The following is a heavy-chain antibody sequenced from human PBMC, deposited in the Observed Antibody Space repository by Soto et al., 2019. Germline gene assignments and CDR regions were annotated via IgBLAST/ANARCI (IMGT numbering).Heavy chain of an antibody. V-gene: IGHV3-23*01. J-gene: IGHJ4*02. Sequence: GGSLRLSCAASGFTFSSYAMSWVRQAPGKGLEWVSAISGSGGSTYYTDSVKGRFTISRDNSKNTLYLQMNSLRAEDTAVYYCAKDNRHSNYIDYWGQGTLVTVSS. D-gene: IGHD4-4*01. CDR2: ISGSGGST. CDR3: AKDNRHSNYIDY. CDR1: GFTFSSYA.